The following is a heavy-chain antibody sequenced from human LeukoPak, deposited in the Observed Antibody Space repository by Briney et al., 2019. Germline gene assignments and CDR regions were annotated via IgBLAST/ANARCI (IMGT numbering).Heavy chain of an antibody. D-gene: IGHD2/OR15-2a*01. V-gene: IGHV4-59*01. CDR1: GGSISSYY. J-gene: IGHJ4*02. Sequence: SETLSLTCTVSGGSISSYYWSWIRQPPGKGLEWIGYIFYTGSTNYNPSLKSRVTISVLTSKNRFSLKLSSVTAADTAVYFCARELSGGGIDYWGQGTLVTVSS. CDR2: IFYTGST. CDR3: ARELSGGGIDY.